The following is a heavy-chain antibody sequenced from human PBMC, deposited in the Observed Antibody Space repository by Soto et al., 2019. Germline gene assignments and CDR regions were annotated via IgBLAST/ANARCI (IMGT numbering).Heavy chain of an antibody. D-gene: IGHD4-17*01. CDR1: GFTFSSYG. J-gene: IGHJ2*01. CDR2: ISYDGSNK. Sequence: GGSLRLSCAASGFTFSSYGMHWVRQAPGKGLEWVTLISYDGSNKEYADSVKGRFTISRDNSKNSLYLQMNSLRADDTAVYYCARDPLSDGDYAQTYWYFDLWGRGTRVAVSS. CDR3: ARDPLSDGDYAQTYWYFDL. V-gene: IGHV3-30*03.